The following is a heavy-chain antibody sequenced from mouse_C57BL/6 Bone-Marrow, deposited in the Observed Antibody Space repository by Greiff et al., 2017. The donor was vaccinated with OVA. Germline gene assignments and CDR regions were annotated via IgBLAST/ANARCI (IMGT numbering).Heavy chain of an antibody. Sequence: QVQLKQSGAELARPGASVKLSCKASGYTFTSYGISWVKQRTGQGLEWIGEIYPRSGNTYYNEKFKGKATLTADKSSSTAYMELRSLTSEDSAVYFCARSSFTTVVAPFDYWGQGTTLTVSS. D-gene: IGHD1-1*01. J-gene: IGHJ2*01. CDR1: GYTFTSYG. CDR3: ARSSFTTVVAPFDY. V-gene: IGHV1-81*01. CDR2: IYPRSGNT.